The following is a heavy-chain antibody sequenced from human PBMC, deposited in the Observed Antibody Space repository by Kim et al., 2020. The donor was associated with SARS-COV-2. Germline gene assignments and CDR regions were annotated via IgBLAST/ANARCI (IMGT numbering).Heavy chain of an antibody. J-gene: IGHJ6*02. CDR2: ISYDGSNK. V-gene: IGHV3-33*05. CDR1: GFTFSSYG. D-gene: IGHD2-21*02. Sequence: GGSLRLSCAASGFTFSSYGMHWVRQAPGKGLEWVAVISYDGSNKYYADSVKGRFTISRDNSKNTLYLQMNSLRAEDTAVYYCARFVTAIPPSDVWGQGTTVTVSS. CDR3: ARFVTAIPPSDV.